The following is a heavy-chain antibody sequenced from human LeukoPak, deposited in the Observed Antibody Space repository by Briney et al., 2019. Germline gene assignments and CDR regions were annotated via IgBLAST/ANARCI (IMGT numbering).Heavy chain of an antibody. CDR3: ARDPRGGYVVFNY. V-gene: IGHV4-4*07. Sequence: PSETLSLTCTVSGDSISSYYWNWIRQPPGKGLEWIGRIYTSGTTNYKPSLKSRVTMAVDTSKNPFSLKLSSVTAADTAVYYCARDPRGGYVVFNYWGQGTLVTVSS. CDR1: GDSISSYY. J-gene: IGHJ4*02. D-gene: IGHD3-10*02. CDR2: IYTSGTT.